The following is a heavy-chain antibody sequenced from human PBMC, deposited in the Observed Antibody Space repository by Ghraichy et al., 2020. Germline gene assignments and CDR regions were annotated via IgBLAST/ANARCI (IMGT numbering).Heavy chain of an antibody. D-gene: IGHD3-3*01. Sequence: GGSLRLSCAASGFTFSSYWMSWVRQAPGKGLEWVANIKQDGSEKYYVDSVKGRFTISRDNAKNSLYLQMNSLRAEDTAVYYCARDPYYDFWSGYYPPYYYYYYMDVWGKGTTVTVSS. J-gene: IGHJ6*03. V-gene: IGHV3-7*01. CDR1: GFTFSSYW. CDR2: IKQDGSEK. CDR3: ARDPYYDFWSGYYPPYYYYYYMDV.